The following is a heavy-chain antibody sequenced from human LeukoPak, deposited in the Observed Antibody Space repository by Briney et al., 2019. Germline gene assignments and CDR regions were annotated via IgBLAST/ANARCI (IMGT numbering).Heavy chain of an antibody. CDR3: ASLAVAGLSEGY. J-gene: IGHJ4*02. CDR2: ISLDGNNE. V-gene: IGHV3-30-3*01. D-gene: IGHD6-19*01. Sequence: GGSLRLSCAASGFTFRNYYMHWVRQASGKGLEWVAVISLDGNNEYYADSVKGRFSLSRDNSMNTLYLQLNSLRTEDTAMYYCASLAVAGLSEGYWGQGTLVIVSS. CDR1: GFTFRNYY.